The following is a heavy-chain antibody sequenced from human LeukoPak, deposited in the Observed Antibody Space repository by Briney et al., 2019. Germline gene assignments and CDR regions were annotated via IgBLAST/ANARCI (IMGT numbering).Heavy chain of an antibody. J-gene: IGHJ4*02. CDR3: AKMIAVAGNGDY. V-gene: IGHV3-30*18. D-gene: IGHD6-19*01. CDR1: GFTFSSYG. Sequence: GGSLRLSCAASGFTFSSYGMHWVRQAPGKGLEWVAVISYDGSNKYYADSVKGRFTISRDNSKNTLYLQMNSLRAEDTAVYYCAKMIAVAGNGDYWGQGTLVTVSS. CDR2: ISYDGSNK.